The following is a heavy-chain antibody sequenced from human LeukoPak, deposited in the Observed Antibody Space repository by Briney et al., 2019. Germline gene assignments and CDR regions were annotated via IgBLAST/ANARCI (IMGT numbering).Heavy chain of an antibody. Sequence: ASVKVSCKASGYTFTGYYMHWVRQAPGQGLEWMGWINPNSGGTNYAQKFQGWVTMTRDTSISTAYMELSRLRSDDTAVYYCARKYGSGYYGMDVWGQGTTVTVSS. CDR3: ARKYGSGYYGMDV. CDR1: GYTFTGYY. CDR2: INPNSGGT. J-gene: IGHJ6*02. V-gene: IGHV1-2*04. D-gene: IGHD3-10*01.